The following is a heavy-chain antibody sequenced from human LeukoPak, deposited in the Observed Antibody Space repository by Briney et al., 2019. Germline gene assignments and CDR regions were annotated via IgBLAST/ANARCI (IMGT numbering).Heavy chain of an antibody. D-gene: IGHD6-6*01. V-gene: IGHV1-8*03. J-gene: IGHJ3*02. CDR2: MNPNSGNT. Sequence: ASVKVSCKASGYTFTSYDINWVRQATGQGLEWMGWMNPNSGNTGYAQKFQGRVTITRNTSISTAYMELSSLRSKDTAVYYCARGIEDSDAFDIWGQGTMVTVSS. CDR1: GYTFTSYD. CDR3: ARGIEDSDAFDI.